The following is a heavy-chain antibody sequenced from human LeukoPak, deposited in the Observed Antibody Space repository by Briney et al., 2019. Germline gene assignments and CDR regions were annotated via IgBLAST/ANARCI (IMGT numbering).Heavy chain of an antibody. V-gene: IGHV1-2*02. D-gene: IGHD3-10*01. CDR3: ARSFGSGTYYIGAYHY. CDR2: INPSSGGT. CDR1: GYTFTGYY. J-gene: IGHJ4*02. Sequence: ASVKVSCKASGYTFTGYYIHWVRQAPGQGPVWMGWINPSSGGTNYAKKFQGRVTMTRDTSISTAYMELSTLRSDDTAVYYCARSFGSGTYYIGAYHYWGQGTLVTVSS.